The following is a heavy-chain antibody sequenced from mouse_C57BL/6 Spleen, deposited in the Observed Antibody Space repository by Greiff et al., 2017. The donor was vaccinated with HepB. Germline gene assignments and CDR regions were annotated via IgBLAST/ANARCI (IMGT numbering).Heavy chain of an antibody. CDR1: GYTFTSYW. J-gene: IGHJ2*01. V-gene: IGHV1-53*01. CDR3: AREEVITTVVDY. Sequence: QVHVKQPGTELVKPGASVKLSCKASGYTFTSYWMHWVKQRPGQGLEWIGNINPSNGGTNYNEKFKSKATLTVDKSSSTAYMQLSSLTSEDSAVYYCAREEVITTVVDYWGQGTTLTVSS. CDR2: INPSNGGT. D-gene: IGHD1-1*01.